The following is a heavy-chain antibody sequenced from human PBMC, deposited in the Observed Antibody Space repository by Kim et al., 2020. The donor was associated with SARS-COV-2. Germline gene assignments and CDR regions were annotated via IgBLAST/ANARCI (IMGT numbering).Heavy chain of an antibody. Sequence: GGSLRLSCAASGFTFSSYSMNWVRQAPGKGLEWVSYISSSSSTIYYADSVKGRFTISRDNAKNSLYLQMNSLRDEDTAVYYCASVCPPNGACYYYYGMDVWGQGTTVTVSS. CDR3: ASVCPPNGACYYYYGMDV. CDR1: GFTFSSYS. D-gene: IGHD2-8*01. CDR2: ISSSSSTI. V-gene: IGHV3-48*02. J-gene: IGHJ6*02.